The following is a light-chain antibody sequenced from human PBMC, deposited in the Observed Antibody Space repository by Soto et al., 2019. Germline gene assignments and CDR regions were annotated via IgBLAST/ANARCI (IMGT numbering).Light chain of an antibody. CDR2: VNN. Sequence: QSVLTQPPSASGTPGQMVTISCSGSSSNIGTKYVYWYQQLPGTAPKLLIYVNNQRPSGVPDRFSGSKSGTSASLAISGLRSEDEADSYCAAWDGSLSAWVFGGGTKLTVL. V-gene: IGLV1-47*01. CDR1: SSNIGTKY. CDR3: AAWDGSLSAWV. J-gene: IGLJ3*02.